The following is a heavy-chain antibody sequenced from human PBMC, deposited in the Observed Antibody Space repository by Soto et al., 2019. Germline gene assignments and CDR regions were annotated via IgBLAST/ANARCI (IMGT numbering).Heavy chain of an antibody. Sequence: ASVKVSCKASGYTFTSYGISWVRQAPGQGLERMGWISAYNGNTNYAQKLQGRVTMTTDTSTSTAYMELRSLRSDDTAVYYCARSCSSTSCQPYFYYYGMDVWGQGTTVTVSS. J-gene: IGHJ6*02. CDR3: ARSCSSTSCQPYFYYYGMDV. CDR1: GYTFTSYG. V-gene: IGHV1-18*01. CDR2: ISAYNGNT. D-gene: IGHD2-2*01.